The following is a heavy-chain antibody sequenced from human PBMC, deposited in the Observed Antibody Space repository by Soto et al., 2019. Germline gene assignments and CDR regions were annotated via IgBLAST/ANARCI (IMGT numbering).Heavy chain of an antibody. Sequence: GGSLRLSCAASGFTFDDYAMHWVRQAPGKGLEWVSGISWNSGSIGYADSVKGRFTISRDNAKNSLYLQMNSLRAEDTALYYCARASPGPYYYYYGMDVWGQGTKVTVYS. D-gene: IGHD5-12*01. V-gene: IGHV3-9*01. J-gene: IGHJ6*02. CDR1: GFTFDDYA. CDR3: ARASPGPYYYYYGMDV. CDR2: ISWNSGSI.